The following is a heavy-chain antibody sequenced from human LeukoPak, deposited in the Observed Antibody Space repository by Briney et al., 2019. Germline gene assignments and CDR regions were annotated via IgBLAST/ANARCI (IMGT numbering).Heavy chain of an antibody. Sequence: PGGSLRLSCAASGFTFSSYSMNWVRRAPGKGLEWVSSISSSSSYIYYADSVKGRFTISRDNAKNSLYLQMNSLRAEDTAVYYCARDGRLDYYDSSGYLSNWGQGTLVTVSS. CDR3: ARDGRLDYYDSSGYLSN. CDR2: ISSSSSYI. J-gene: IGHJ4*02. V-gene: IGHV3-21*01. D-gene: IGHD3-22*01. CDR1: GFTFSSYS.